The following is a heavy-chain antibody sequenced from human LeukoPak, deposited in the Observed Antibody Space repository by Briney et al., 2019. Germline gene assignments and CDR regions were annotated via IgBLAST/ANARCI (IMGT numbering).Heavy chain of an antibody. CDR2: ISSSSSYI. D-gene: IGHD2-2*01. J-gene: IGHJ4*02. V-gene: IGHV3-21*01. Sequence: GGSLRLSCAASGFTFSSYSMNWVRQAPGKGLEWVSSISSSSSYIYYADSVKGRFTISRDNAKNSLYLQMNSLRAEDTAVYYCARDHIVVPAALGYWGRGTLVTVSS. CDR3: ARDHIVVPAALGY. CDR1: GFTFSSYS.